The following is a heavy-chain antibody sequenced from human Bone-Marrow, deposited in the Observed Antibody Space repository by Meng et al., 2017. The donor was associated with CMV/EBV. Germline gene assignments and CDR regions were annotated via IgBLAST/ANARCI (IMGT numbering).Heavy chain of an antibody. CDR3: ARRGRAERSGYSYFDY. J-gene: IGHJ4*02. D-gene: IGHD3-3*01. CDR2: IYYSGST. Sequence: SETLSLTCTVSGGSISSSSYYWGWIRQPPGKGLEWIGSIYYSGSTYYNPSLKSRVTISVDTSKNQFPLKLSSVTAADTAGYYCARRGRAERSGYSYFDYWGQGTLVTVSS. CDR1: GGSISSSSYY. V-gene: IGHV4-39*06.